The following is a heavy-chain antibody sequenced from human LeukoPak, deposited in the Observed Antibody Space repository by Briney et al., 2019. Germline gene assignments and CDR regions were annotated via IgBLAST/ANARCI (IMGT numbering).Heavy chain of an antibody. J-gene: IGHJ5*02. V-gene: IGHV4-59*01. Sequence: SETLSLTCTVSGGSISSYYWSWIRQPPGKGLEWIGYIYYSRSTNYNPSLKSRVTISVDTSKNQFSLKLSSVTAADTAVYYCAREKRIAVAGTRWFDPWGQGTLVTVSS. CDR1: GGSISSYY. CDR2: IYYSRST. CDR3: AREKRIAVAGTRWFDP. D-gene: IGHD6-19*01.